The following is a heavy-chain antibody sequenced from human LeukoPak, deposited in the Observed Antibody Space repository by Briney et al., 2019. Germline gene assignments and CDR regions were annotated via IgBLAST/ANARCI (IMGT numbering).Heavy chain of an antibody. CDR3: ARVQGGGLPRWY. V-gene: IGHV3-66*01. J-gene: IGHJ4*02. CDR1: GFTVSSNY. CDR2: IYSDDST. D-gene: IGHD5/OR15-5a*01. Sequence: GGSLRLSCAASGFTVSSNYMSWVRQAPGKGLEWVSVIYSDDSTYYADSVKGRFTISRDNSKNTVYLQMNSLRAEDTAVYYCARVQGGGLPRWYWGQGTLVTVSS.